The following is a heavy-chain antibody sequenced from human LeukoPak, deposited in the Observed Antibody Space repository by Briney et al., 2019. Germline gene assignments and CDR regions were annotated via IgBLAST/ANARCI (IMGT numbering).Heavy chain of an antibody. CDR3: AREVYSYALDALDL. Sequence: TGRSLRLSCAASGFRFNNYAMHWVRQPPGTGLEWVAVISMDGIQEYYADSVKGRFSISRDNSKNTLYLQMNSLRSEDTAVYYCAREVYSYALDALDLWGQGTMVTASS. CDR1: GFRFNNYA. CDR2: ISMDGIQE. D-gene: IGHD5-18*01. V-gene: IGHV3-30*04. J-gene: IGHJ3*01.